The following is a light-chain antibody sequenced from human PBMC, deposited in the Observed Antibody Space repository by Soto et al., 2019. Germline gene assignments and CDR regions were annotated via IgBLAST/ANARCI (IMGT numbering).Light chain of an antibody. V-gene: IGLV2-8*01. Sequence: QSVLTQPPSASGSPGQSVTISCTGTSSDVGGYNYVSWYQQHPDKVPKLMIFEVSKRPSGVPDRFSGSKSGNTASLTVSGLQAEDEAHYYCCSFAGINVVFGGGTQLTVL. CDR2: EVS. CDR3: CSFAGINVV. CDR1: SSDVGGYNY. J-gene: IGLJ2*01.